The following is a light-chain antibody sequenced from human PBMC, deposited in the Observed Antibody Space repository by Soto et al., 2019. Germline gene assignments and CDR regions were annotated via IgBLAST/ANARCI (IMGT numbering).Light chain of an antibody. V-gene: IGKV3-11*01. J-gene: IGKJ4*01. CDR3: QQRSNWPPGLT. CDR2: DVS. CDR1: QSISTC. Sequence: EIVLTQSPATLSLSPGEIATLSCRASQSISTCLAWYQQKPGQAPRLLIYDVSKRAAGVPARFSGSVYGTDFTLTISSLEPEDFAVYYCQQRSNWPPGLTCGGGTKVEI.